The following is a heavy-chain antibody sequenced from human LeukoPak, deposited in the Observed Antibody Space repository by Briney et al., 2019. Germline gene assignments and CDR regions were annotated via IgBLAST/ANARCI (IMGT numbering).Heavy chain of an antibody. V-gene: IGHV3-74*01. CDR3: VRGHVAVCAIVY. CDR1: GFTFSDYW. CDR2: IKGDGSET. J-gene: IGHJ4*02. Sequence: GGSLRLSCAASGFTFSDYWMHWARQVPGKGLVWVSRIKGDGSETNYADSVKGRFTISRDNAKNTLYLQMNSLRVEDTAVYYCVRGHVAVCAIVYWGQGTLVTVSS. D-gene: IGHD2-8*01.